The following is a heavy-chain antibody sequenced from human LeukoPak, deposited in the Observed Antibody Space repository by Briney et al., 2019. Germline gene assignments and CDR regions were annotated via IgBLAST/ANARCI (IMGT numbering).Heavy chain of an antibody. V-gene: IGHV3-23*01. J-gene: IGHJ4*02. D-gene: IGHD2-15*01. CDR2: ISGGGRNT. CDR3: LGYCSGGRCYSGGH. Sequence: GGSLRLSCATSGFAFSSYTMNWVRQAPGKGLEWVSTISGGGRNTHYADSVEGRFTISRDNSKNTQYLQMNSLRAEDTAIYYCLGYCSGGRCYSGGHWGQGTLVTVSS. CDR1: GFAFSSYT.